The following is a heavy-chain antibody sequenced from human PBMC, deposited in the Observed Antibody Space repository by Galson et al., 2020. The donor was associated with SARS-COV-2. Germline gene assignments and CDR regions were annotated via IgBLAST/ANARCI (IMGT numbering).Heavy chain of an antibody. V-gene: IGHV3-23*01. CDR1: GFTFATYA. J-gene: IGHJ4*02. CDR3: DGSDF. CDR2: ISGDGTGT. Sequence: GESLKLSCAAPGFTFATYAMSWARQAPGKGLEWVSTISGDGTGTHYADSVKGRFTIFRDNFRNTLYPQMNNLRDDDTAVYYCDGSDFWGQGTLVTVSS.